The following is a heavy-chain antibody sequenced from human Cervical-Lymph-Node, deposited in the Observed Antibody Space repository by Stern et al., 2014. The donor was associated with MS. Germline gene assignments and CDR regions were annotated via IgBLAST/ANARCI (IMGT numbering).Heavy chain of an antibody. CDR2: VIPIFGTT. CDR3: ARDNDDNGMDV. D-gene: IGHD2-8*01. J-gene: IGHJ6*02. V-gene: IGHV1-69*01. CDR1: GGTFINHA. Sequence: VQLVQSGAEVKKPGSSVRVSCKASGGTFINHAISWVRQAPGQGLEWMGGVIPIFGTTDYPQKFQGRVTISADESASTVYMELSSLRSEDTAVYYCARDNDDNGMDVWGQGTTVIVSS.